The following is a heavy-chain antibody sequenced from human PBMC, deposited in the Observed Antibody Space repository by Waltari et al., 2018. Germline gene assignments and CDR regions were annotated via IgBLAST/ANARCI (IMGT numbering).Heavy chain of an antibody. J-gene: IGHJ4*02. Sequence: EVQLVESGGGLVQPGRSLRLSCAASGFTFDDYAMHWVRQAPGKGLEWVSGISWNSGSIGYADSVKGRFTISRDNAKNSLYLQMNSLRAEDTALYYCAKVIPAAGTNWGQGTLVTVSS. CDR3: AKVIPAAGTN. D-gene: IGHD6-13*01. CDR2: ISWNSGSI. V-gene: IGHV3-9*01. CDR1: GFTFDDYA.